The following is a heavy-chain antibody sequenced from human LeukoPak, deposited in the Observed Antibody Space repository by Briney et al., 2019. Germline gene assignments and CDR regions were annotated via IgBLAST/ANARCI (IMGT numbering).Heavy chain of an antibody. CDR2: IWYDGSNK. J-gene: IGHJ3*02. D-gene: IGHD3-22*01. CDR3: ARDMYYDSSGYFNDAFDI. CDR1: GFTFSSYG. Sequence: GGSLRLSCAASGFTFSSYGMHWVRQAPGKGLEWVAFIWYDGSNKYYADSVKGRFTISRDNSKNTLYLQMNSLRAEDTAVYYCARDMYYDSSGYFNDAFDIWGQGTMVTVSS. V-gene: IGHV3-33*01.